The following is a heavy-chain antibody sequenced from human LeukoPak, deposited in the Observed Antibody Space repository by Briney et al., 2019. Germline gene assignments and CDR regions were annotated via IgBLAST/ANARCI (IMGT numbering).Heavy chain of an antibody. CDR2: ISYDGSNK. D-gene: IGHD6-13*01. V-gene: IGHV3-30*03. Sequence: GGSLRLSCAASGFTFSSYSMNWVRQAPGKGLEWVAVISYDGSNKYYADSVKGRFTISRDNSKNTLYLQMNSLRAEDTAVYYCAREGVAAAVGYYYYMDVWGKGTTVTVSS. J-gene: IGHJ6*03. CDR3: AREGVAAAVGYYYYMDV. CDR1: GFTFSSYS.